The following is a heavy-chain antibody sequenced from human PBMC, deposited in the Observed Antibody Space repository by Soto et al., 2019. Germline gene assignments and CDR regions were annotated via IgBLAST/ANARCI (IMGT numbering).Heavy chain of an antibody. CDR1: GGSISSSSYY. D-gene: IGHD2-21*01. Sequence: ETLSLTCTVSGGSISSSSYYWGWIRQPPGKGLEWIGYIYYSGSTNYNPSLKSRVTISVDTSKNQFSLKLSSVTAADTAVYYCARAYGYYFDYWGQGTLVTVSS. CDR2: IYYSGST. J-gene: IGHJ4*02. V-gene: IGHV4-61*05. CDR3: ARAYGYYFDY.